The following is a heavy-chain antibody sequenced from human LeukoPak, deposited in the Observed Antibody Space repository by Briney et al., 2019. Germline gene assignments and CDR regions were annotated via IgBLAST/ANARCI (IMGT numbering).Heavy chain of an antibody. V-gene: IGHV3-53*01. Sequence: PGGSLRLSCAASGFTVSSNYMSWVRQAPGKGLEWVSVIYSGGSTYYADSVKGRFTISRDNSKNTLYLQMNSLRAEDTAVYYCARALQYDSGVGYMDVWGKGTTVTVSS. D-gene: IGHD3-3*01. CDR1: GFTVSSNY. CDR3: ARALQYDSGVGYMDV. CDR2: IYSGGST. J-gene: IGHJ6*03.